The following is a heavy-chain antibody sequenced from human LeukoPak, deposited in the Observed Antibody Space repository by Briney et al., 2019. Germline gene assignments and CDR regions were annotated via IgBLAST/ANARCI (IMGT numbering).Heavy chain of an antibody. CDR2: IHTSGST. D-gene: IGHD6-19*01. CDR1: GGSISNYH. Sequence: PWETLSLTCTGSGGSISNYHWSWIRQPAGKGLEWIGQIHTSGSTNYNPPLKSRVTMSIDTPENQLSLTIRSVTAADTAVYYCARRDISSGWSFDYWGQGTLVTVSS. CDR3: ARRDISSGWSFDY. J-gene: IGHJ4*02. V-gene: IGHV4-4*07.